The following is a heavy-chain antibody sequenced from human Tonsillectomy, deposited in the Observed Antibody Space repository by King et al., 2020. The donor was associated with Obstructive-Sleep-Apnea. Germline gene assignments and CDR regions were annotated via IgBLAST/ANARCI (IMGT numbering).Heavy chain of an antibody. CDR1: GFTFSSYA. CDR2: ILYDGSNT. D-gene: IGHD3-10*01. J-gene: IGHJ4*02. V-gene: IGHV3-30*04. Sequence: VQLVESGGGVVQPGRSLRLSCAASGFTFSSYAMHWVRQAPGKGLEWVAVILYDGSNTYYADSVKGRVTISRDNSKNTLFLQMNSLRAEDTAVYYCARDRYYYGSGSYSCFDYWGQGTLVNVSS. CDR3: ARDRYYYGSGSYSCFDY.